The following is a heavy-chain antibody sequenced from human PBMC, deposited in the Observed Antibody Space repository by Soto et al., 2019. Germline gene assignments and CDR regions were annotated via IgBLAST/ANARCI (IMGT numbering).Heavy chain of an antibody. CDR1: GGTFSSSA. CDR2: IIPVFGTA. Sequence: QVQLVQSGAEVKKPGSSVKVSCKASGGTFSSSAISWVRQAPGQGLEWMGAIIPVFGTAHYAQKFQGRVTITADKPTSTAYVELSRLRSEDTAVYDCARERPERGKDVWGQGTTVTVSS. D-gene: IGHD3-16*01. V-gene: IGHV1-69*06. CDR3: ARERPERGKDV. J-gene: IGHJ6*02.